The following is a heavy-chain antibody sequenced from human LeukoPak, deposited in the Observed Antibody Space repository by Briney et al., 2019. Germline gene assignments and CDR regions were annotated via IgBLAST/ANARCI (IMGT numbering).Heavy chain of an antibody. V-gene: IGHV4-30-4*07. CDR1: GGSISSGGYS. CDR3: ASSTTTVTVFDY. Sequence: SQTLPLTCAVSGGSISSGGYSWSWIRQPPGKGLEWIGYIYYSGSTNYNPSLKSRVTISVDTSKNQFSLKLSSVTAADTAVYYCASSTTTVTVFDYWGQGTLVTVSS. J-gene: IGHJ4*02. D-gene: IGHD4-17*01. CDR2: IYYSGST.